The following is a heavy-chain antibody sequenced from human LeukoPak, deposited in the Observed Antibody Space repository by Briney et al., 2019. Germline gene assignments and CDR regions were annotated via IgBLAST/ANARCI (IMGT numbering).Heavy chain of an antibody. Sequence: GGSLRLSCAASGFTFSSYAMHWVRQAPGKGLEYVSAISSNGGSTYYANSVKGRFTISRDNSKNTLYLQMNSLRAEDTAVYYCARDGGYYGDYSLWGQGTLVTVSS. V-gene: IGHV3-64*01. CDR2: ISSNGGST. D-gene: IGHD4-17*01. CDR3: ARDGGYYGDYSL. J-gene: IGHJ4*02. CDR1: GFTFSSYA.